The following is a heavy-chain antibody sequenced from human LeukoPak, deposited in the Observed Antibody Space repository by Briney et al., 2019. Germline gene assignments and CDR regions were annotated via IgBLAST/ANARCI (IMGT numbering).Heavy chain of an antibody. J-gene: IGHJ4*02. Sequence: GGSLRLSCAASGFTFSSYSMNWVRQAPGKGLEWVSYISSSSDTIYYADSVTGRFTISRDNAKNSLYLQMNSLTAEDTAVYYCVRSGQLWFLWGQGTLVTVSS. CDR1: GFTFSSYS. V-gene: IGHV3-48*04. CDR2: ISSSSDTI. CDR3: VRSGQLWFL. D-gene: IGHD5-18*01.